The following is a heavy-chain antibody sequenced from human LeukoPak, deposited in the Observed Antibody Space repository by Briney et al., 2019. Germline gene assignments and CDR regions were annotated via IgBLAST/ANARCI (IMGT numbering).Heavy chain of an antibody. CDR1: GFTFSAYG. D-gene: IGHD7-27*01. Sequence: GRSLRLSCAASGFTFSAYGMHWVRQAPGKGLEWVAGISYDGSNKYYADTVKGRFTTSRDNSKNTLYLQMNSLRAEDTAVYYCAKEKTGPYYFDYWGQGTLVTVSS. J-gene: IGHJ4*02. CDR2: ISYDGSNK. V-gene: IGHV3-30*18. CDR3: AKEKTGPYYFDY.